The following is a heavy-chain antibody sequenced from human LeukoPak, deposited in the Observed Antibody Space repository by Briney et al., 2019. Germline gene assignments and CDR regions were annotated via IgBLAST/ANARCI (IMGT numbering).Heavy chain of an antibody. J-gene: IGHJ6*03. CDR1: GYSFTEHY. CDR3: ARSAGHCSNGICFTDYYMDV. D-gene: IGHD2-8*01. CDR2: INCNSGDA. Sequence: WASVTVSCKASGYSFTEHYIYWVRQAPGQGLEWVGRINCNSGDADSAQKFQGRVTMTRDTSVSTAYMDLSSVTSDDTAVYFCARSAGHCSNGICFTDYYMDVWGRGTTVTVSS. V-gene: IGHV1-2*02.